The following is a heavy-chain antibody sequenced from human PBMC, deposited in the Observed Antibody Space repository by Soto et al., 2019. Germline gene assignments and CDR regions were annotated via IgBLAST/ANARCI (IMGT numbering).Heavy chain of an antibody. CDR2: IYYSGST. J-gene: IGHJ4*02. Sequence: SETLSLTCTVSGGSISSSSYYWGWIRQPPGKGLEWIGRIYYSGSTYYNPSLKSGVTSSVYTYKNQFSLELSSVTAADTAVYYCARHRGLAGDYDFWSGYPTASFDYWGQGTLVTVSS. CDR3: ARHRGLAGDYDFWSGYPTASFDY. CDR1: GGSISSSSYY. D-gene: IGHD3-3*01. V-gene: IGHV4-39*01.